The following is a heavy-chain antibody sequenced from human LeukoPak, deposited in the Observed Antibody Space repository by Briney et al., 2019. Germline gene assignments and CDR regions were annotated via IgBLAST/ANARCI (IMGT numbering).Heavy chain of an antibody. D-gene: IGHD3-16*01. Sequence: GGSLRLSCAASGFIFSNYWIHWVRQAPGKGLVWVARINSDGSSINYADSVKGRFTIPRDNTNNTLSLHTNSLRAEDTAVYYCVRDGGGGGDNWGQGTLVTVSS. CDR1: GFIFSNYW. CDR3: VRDGGGGGDN. J-gene: IGHJ4*02. V-gene: IGHV3-74*01. CDR2: INSDGSSI.